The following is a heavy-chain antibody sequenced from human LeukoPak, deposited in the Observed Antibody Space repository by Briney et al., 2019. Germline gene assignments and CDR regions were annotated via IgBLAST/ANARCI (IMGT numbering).Heavy chain of an antibody. CDR2: ISYDGSNK. CDR3: ARGWGSFDY. V-gene: IGHV3-30*03. Sequence: PGRSLRLSCAASGFTFSSYGMHWVRQAPGKGLEWVAVISYDGSNKYYADSVKGRFTISRDNSKNTLYLQMNSLRAEDTAVYYCARGWGSFDYWGQGTLVTVSS. D-gene: IGHD7-27*01. J-gene: IGHJ4*02. CDR1: GFTFSSYG.